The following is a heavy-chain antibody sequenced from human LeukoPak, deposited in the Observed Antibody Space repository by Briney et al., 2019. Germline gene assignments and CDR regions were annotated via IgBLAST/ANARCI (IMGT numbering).Heavy chain of an antibody. D-gene: IGHD3-22*01. J-gene: IGHJ4*02. CDR3: ARDLARGTEMIITTLFDY. CDR1: GYTFTSYG. Sequence: ASVKVSCKASGYTFTSYGISWVRQAPEQGLEWMGWISAYNGNTNYAQKLQGRVTMTTDTSTSTAYMELRSLRSDDTAVYYCARDLARGTEMIITTLFDYWGQGTLVTVSS. V-gene: IGHV1-18*01. CDR2: ISAYNGNT.